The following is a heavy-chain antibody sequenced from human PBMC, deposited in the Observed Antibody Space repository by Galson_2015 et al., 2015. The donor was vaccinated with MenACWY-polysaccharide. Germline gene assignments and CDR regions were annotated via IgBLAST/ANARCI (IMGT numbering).Heavy chain of an antibody. CDR2: IWNDGSNK. CDR3: AREPNSSGWYLDS. V-gene: IGHV3-33*01. Sequence: SLRLSCAASGFTFTSYSMHWVRQAPGKGLEWVSFIWNDGSNKYYADSVKGRFTISRDNSKNTLYLQMNSLRAEDTAMYYCAREPNSSGWYLDSWGQGPLVTVSS. CDR1: GFTFTSYS. D-gene: IGHD6-19*01. J-gene: IGHJ4*02.